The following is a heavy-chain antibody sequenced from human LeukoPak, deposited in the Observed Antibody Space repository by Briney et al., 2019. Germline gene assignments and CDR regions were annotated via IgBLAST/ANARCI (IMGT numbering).Heavy chain of an antibody. J-gene: IGHJ6*03. CDR3: ARGGAGGDVFWSAYHYYYYMDV. CDR1: GGSFSGYY. D-gene: IGHD3-3*01. Sequence: SETLSLTCAVYGGSFSGYYWSWIRQPPGKGLEWIGEINHSGSTNYNPSLKSRVTISVDTSKNQFSLKLSSVTAADTAVYYCARGGAGGDVFWSAYHYYYYMDVWGKGATVTVSS. CDR2: INHSGST. V-gene: IGHV4-34*01.